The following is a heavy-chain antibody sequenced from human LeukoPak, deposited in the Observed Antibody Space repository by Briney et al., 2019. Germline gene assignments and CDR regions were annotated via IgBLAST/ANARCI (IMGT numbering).Heavy chain of an antibody. CDR1: GGSISSSNW. D-gene: IGHD2/OR15-2a*01. J-gene: IGHJ4*02. CDR3: ARDRPPSLLGFDY. CDR2: IYYSGST. Sequence: SGTLSLTCAVSGGSISSSNWWSWVRQPPGKGLEWIGYIYYSGSTNYNPSLKSRVTISVDTSKNQFSLKLSSVTAADTAVYYCARDRPPSLLGFDYWGQGTLVTVSS. V-gene: IGHV4-4*02.